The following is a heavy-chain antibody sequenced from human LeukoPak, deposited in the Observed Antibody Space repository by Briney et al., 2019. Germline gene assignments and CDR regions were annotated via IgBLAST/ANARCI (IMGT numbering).Heavy chain of an antibody. J-gene: IGHJ4*02. CDR1: GGSIGSYY. D-gene: IGHD2-2*01. V-gene: IGHV4-59*08. CDR3: ARARTQLPPPDY. CDR2: IGYSGRT. Sequence: PSETLSLTCTVSGGSIGSYYWSWIRQPPGKGLEWIGYIGYSGRTNYNPSLKSRVTISVDTSKNQFSLKLSSVTAADTAVYYCARARTQLPPPDYWGQGTLVTVSS.